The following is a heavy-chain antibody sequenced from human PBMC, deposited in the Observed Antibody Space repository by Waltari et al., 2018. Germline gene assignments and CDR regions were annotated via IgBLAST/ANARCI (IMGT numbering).Heavy chain of an antibody. CDR3: TTGVVKGPHDAFDI. Sequence: DRKAPGKGGEWVGRSKSKTDGEKTDYAAPVKGRFTISRDDSKSTLFLQMDSLKSEDTAVYYCTTGVVKGPHDAFDIWGQGTIVNVSS. D-gene: IGHD2-15*01. V-gene: IGHV3-15*01. J-gene: IGHJ3*02. CDR2: SKSKTDGEKT.